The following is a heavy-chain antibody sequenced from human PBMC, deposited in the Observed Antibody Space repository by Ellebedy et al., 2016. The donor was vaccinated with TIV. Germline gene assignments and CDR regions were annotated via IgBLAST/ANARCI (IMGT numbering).Heavy chain of an antibody. V-gene: IGHV1-2*02. CDR1: GYTFIGYY. J-gene: IGHJ6*02. Sequence: ASVKVSCKASGYTFIGYYIYWLRQAPGQGLEWMGWIDPKSGGINLERKFQGRVTMTRDSSISTAYIELSSLRSEDTAVYYCARVRWATVARGVPFHYGMDVWGQGTTVTVTS. CDR2: IDPKSGGI. D-gene: IGHD3-10*01. CDR3: ARVRWATVARGVPFHYGMDV.